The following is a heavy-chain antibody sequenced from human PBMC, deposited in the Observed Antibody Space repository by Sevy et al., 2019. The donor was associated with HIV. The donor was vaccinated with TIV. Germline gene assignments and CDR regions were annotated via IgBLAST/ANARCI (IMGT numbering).Heavy chain of an antibody. V-gene: IGHV3-48*01. J-gene: IGHJ6*02. D-gene: IGHD3-16*01. CDR1: GFTFRTYN. CDR2: ISPSSSTI. CDR3: ARGGHLYYGMDV. Sequence: GGSVRLSCAASGFTFRTYNMNWVRQAPGKGLEWLSYISPSSSTIHYADSVKGRFTISRDNPKSSLYLQMNSLRAGDTAVYYCARGGHLYYGMDVWGQGTTVTVSS.